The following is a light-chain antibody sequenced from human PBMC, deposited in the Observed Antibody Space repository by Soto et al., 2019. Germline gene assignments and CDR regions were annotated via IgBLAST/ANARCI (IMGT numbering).Light chain of an antibody. CDR2: GNS. CDR1: SSNIGAGSD. Sequence: QSVLTQPPSVSGAPGQRVTISCTGSSSNIGAGSDVHWYQQLLGTAPKLLIYGNSNRPSGVPDRFSGSKSGTSASLAITGLQAEDEADYYCQSDDSSLSGSYVFGTVTKLTVL. J-gene: IGLJ1*01. CDR3: QSDDSSLSGSYV. V-gene: IGLV1-40*01.